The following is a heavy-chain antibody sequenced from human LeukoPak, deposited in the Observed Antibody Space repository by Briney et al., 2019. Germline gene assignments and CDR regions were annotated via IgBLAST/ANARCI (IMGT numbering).Heavy chain of an antibody. J-gene: IGHJ4*02. D-gene: IGHD5-12*01. Sequence: GGSLRLSCAASGFTFSSCAMRWVRQAPGKGLEWVSAISGSGSSTYYADSVQGRFTISGDNSKNTLYLQMNSLRAEDTAVYYCAKDRRGYDRIIEYWGQGTLVTVSS. CDR3: AKDRRGYDRIIEY. V-gene: IGHV3-23*01. CDR2: ISGSGSST. CDR1: GFTFSSCA.